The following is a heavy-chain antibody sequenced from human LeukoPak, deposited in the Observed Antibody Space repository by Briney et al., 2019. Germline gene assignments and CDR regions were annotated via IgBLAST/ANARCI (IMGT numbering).Heavy chain of an antibody. D-gene: IGHD2-15*01. V-gene: IGHV3-30*02. Sequence: GGSLRLSCTASGFTFSDYYMTWIRQAPGKGLEWVAFIRYDGNNKYYGDSVKGRFTISRDNSKNTLYLQMNSLRAEDTAVYYCAKDKNYCSGGSCDTPNYYYYHMDVWGKGTTVTISS. J-gene: IGHJ6*03. CDR2: IRYDGNNK. CDR1: GFTFSDYY. CDR3: AKDKNYCSGGSCDTPNYYYYHMDV.